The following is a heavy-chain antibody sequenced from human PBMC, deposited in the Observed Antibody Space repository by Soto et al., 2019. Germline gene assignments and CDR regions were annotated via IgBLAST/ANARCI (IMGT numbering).Heavy chain of an antibody. CDR1: GGNSTTYA. J-gene: IGHJ6*02. CDR3: QLPCEVYHLDV. CDR2: IIPIFGTP. Sequence: QVQLVQSGNEVKKPGSSVKVSCKASGGNSTTYAVNWVRQAPGQGLEWMGGIIPIFGTPSYAQKFQGRVSVAADESSSTTFLEIHSLRSEDTAIYFCQLPCEVYHLDVWGQGTTVTVSS. D-gene: IGHD1-1*01. V-gene: IGHV1-69*01.